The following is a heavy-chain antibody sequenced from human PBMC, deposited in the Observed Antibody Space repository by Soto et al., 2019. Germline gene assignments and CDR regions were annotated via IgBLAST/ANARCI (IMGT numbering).Heavy chain of an antibody. Sequence: SETLSLTCTVSGGSISSYYWSWIRQPPGKGLEWIGYIYYSGSTNYNPSLKSRVTISVDTSKNQFSLKLSSVTAADTAVYYCARTYCSGGSCYYPPDLTYYCYYMDVWGKGTTVTVSS. CDR2: IYYSGST. CDR1: GGSISSYY. D-gene: IGHD2-15*01. CDR3: ARTYCSGGSCYYPPDLTYYCYYMDV. J-gene: IGHJ6*03. V-gene: IGHV4-59*01.